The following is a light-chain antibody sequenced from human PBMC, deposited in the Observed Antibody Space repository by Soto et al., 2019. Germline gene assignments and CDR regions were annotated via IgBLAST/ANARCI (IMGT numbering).Light chain of an antibody. J-gene: IGKJ1*01. Sequence: AIRMTQSPSSLSASTGDRVPITCRASQGISSYLAWYQQKPGKAPKLLIYAASTLQSGVPSRFSGSGSGTDFTLTISCLQSEEFATYYCQQYYSYPRTVGQGTKVDIK. CDR1: QGISSY. CDR2: AAS. CDR3: QQYYSYPRT. V-gene: IGKV1-8*01.